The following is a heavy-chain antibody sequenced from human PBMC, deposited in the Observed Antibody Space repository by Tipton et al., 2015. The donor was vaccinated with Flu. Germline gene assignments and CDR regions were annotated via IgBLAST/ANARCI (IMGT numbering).Heavy chain of an antibody. V-gene: IGHV3-11*01. CDR1: GFTFSDYY. CDR3: ARDWVPYCSSTSCLGGYYYGMDV. D-gene: IGHD2-2*01. CDR2: ISSSGSTI. Sequence: SLRLSCAASGFTFSDYYMSWIRQAPGKGLEWVSYISSSGSTIYYADSVKGRFTISRDNAKNSLYPQMNSLRAEDTAVYYCARDWVPYCSSTSCLGGYYYGMDVWGQGTTVTVSS. J-gene: IGHJ6*02.